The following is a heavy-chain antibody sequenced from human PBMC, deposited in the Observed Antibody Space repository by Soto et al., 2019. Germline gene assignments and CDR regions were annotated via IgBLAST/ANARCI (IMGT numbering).Heavy chain of an antibody. D-gene: IGHD3-3*01. V-gene: IGHV4-31*03. CDR1: GVSISSGCYY. CDR2: IYYSGST. J-gene: IGHJ5*02. CDR3: ARGLARYYDFWSGSRALNWFDP. Sequence: PSETLSLTCPVSGVSISSGCYYWSWIRQHPGKGLEWIGYIYYSGSTYYNPSLKSRVTISVDTSKNQFSLKLSSVTAADTAVYYCARGLARYYDFWSGSRALNWFDPWGQGTLVTVSS.